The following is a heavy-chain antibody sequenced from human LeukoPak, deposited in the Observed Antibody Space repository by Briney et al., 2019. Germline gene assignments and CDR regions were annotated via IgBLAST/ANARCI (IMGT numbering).Heavy chain of an antibody. CDR3: ARAGGYCSGGSCYSISHYYYYYMDV. V-gene: IGHV1-2*02. CDR1: GYTFTGYY. CDR2: INPNSGGT. Sequence: ASVKVSCKASGYTFTGYYMHWVRQAPGQGLEWMGWINPNSGGTNYAQKFQGRVTMTRDTSISTAYMELSRLRSDDTAVNYCARAGGYCSGGSCYSISHYYYYYMDVWGKGTTVTVSS. J-gene: IGHJ6*03. D-gene: IGHD2-15*01.